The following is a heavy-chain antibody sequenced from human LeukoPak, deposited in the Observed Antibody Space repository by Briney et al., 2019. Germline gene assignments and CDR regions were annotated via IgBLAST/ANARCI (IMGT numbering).Heavy chain of an antibody. V-gene: IGHV4-38-2*02. D-gene: IGHD5-18*01. J-gene: IGHJ4*02. CDR3: ARGGYSYAVDY. Sequence: SETLSLTCTVSGYSISSGYYWGWIRQPPGKGLEWIGSIYHSESTYNNPSLKSRVPISVDTSKTQSSLRLPSVTAADTAVYYCARGGYSYAVDYWGQGTLVTVSS. CDR1: GYSISSGYY. CDR2: IYHSEST.